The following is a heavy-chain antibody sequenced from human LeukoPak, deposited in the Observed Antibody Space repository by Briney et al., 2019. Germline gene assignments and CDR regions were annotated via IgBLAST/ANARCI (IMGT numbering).Heavy chain of an antibody. D-gene: IGHD3-22*01. V-gene: IGHV4-61*02. Sequence: SETLSLTCTVSGGSISSGSYYWSWIRQPAGKGLEWIGRIYTCGSTNSNPSLKSRVTISVDTSKNQFSLKLSSVTAADTAVYYCARVHSSAPTYYYDSSGYYGIWGQGTMVTVSS. CDR3: ARVHSSAPTYYYDSSGYYGI. CDR2: IYTCGST. J-gene: IGHJ3*02. CDR1: GGSISSGSYY.